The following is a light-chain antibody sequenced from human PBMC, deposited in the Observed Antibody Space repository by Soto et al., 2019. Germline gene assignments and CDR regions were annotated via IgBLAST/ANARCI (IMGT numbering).Light chain of an antibody. CDR2: AAS. CDR1: QSISNS. V-gene: IGKV1-39*01. Sequence: DLQMTQSPSSLSASVGDRVTISCRASQSISNSLNWYQQKPGNAPKLLIYAASSLQSGVPSRFSGSGSGTDFTLTISSLQPADFATYYCQQPNITPLTFGGGTKVEIK. J-gene: IGKJ4*01. CDR3: QQPNITPLT.